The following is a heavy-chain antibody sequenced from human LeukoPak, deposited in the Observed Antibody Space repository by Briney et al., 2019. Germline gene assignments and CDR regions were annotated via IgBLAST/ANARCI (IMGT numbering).Heavy chain of an antibody. Sequence: GGSLRLSCAASGFTFSDFWMHWVRQASGKGLVWVSRINSGGTVTNYADSVKGRLTISRDNAKNTLYLQMNSLRAEDTAVYYCASAYYDILTGYPLGWGQGTLVTVSS. D-gene: IGHD3-9*01. CDR3: ASAYYDILTGYPLG. CDR1: GFTFSDFW. CDR2: INSGGTVT. V-gene: IGHV3-74*01. J-gene: IGHJ4*02.